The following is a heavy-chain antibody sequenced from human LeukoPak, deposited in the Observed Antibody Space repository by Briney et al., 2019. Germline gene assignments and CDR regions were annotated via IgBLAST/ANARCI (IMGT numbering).Heavy chain of an antibody. CDR3: AXDLGAAAGTFDY. J-gene: IGHJ4*02. CDR2: INPSGGST. CDR1: GYTFTSYY. D-gene: IGHD6-13*01. V-gene: IGHV1-46*03. Sequence: ASVKVSCKSSGYTFTSYYMHWVRQAPGKGLEWMGIINPSGGSTSYAQKFQGRVTMTRDTSTSTVYMELSSLRSEDTAVYYCAXDLGAAAGTFDYWGQGTLVTVSS.